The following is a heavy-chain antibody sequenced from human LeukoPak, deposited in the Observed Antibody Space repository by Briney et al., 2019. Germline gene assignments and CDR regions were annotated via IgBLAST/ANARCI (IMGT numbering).Heavy chain of an antibody. V-gene: IGHV1-2*02. CDR3: ARGYYDNYFDY. J-gene: IGHJ4*02. D-gene: IGHD3-22*01. Sequence: SVKVSCKASGYTFTGYYMHWVRQAPGQGLEWMGWINPNSGGTSFAQKFQGRVTMTRDTSISTAYMELSRLRSDDTAVYYCARGYYDNYFDYWGQGTLVTVSS. CDR1: GYTFTGYY. CDR2: INPNSGGT.